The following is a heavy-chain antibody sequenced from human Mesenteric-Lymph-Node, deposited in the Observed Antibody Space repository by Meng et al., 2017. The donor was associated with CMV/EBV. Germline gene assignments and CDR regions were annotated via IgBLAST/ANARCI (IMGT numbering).Heavy chain of an antibody. CDR3: ARDRDASYLFDF. CDR1: GFTFSGFA. V-gene: IGHV3-21*04. Sequence: SCAASGFTFSGFAMSWVRQAPGKGPEWVSSIGSGSGYRYYADSVKGRFTISRDNAKYSLYLQMDSLRAEDTAVYFCARDRDASYLFDFWGQGTLVTVSS. D-gene: IGHD1-26*01. CDR2: IGSGSGYR. J-gene: IGHJ4*02.